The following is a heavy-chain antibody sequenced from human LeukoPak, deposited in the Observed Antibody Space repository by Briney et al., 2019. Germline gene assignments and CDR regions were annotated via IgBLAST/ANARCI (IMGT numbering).Heavy chain of an antibody. CDR2: ISASGSYT. V-gene: IGHV3-11*03. CDR3: GRNRGAGPGAHFDV. D-gene: IGHD6-19*01. CDR1: GFSFSDEY. Sequence: GGSLRLSCAASGFSFSDEYMSWIRQAPGQGLEWISYISASGSYTNYADSVKGRFTISRDNAKNSLYLQMNSLRAEDTAVYYCGRNRGAGPGAHFDVWGQGTLVTVSS. J-gene: IGHJ4*02.